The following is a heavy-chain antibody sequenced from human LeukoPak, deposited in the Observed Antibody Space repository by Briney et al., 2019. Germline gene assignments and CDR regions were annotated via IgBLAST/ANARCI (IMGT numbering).Heavy chain of an antibody. CDR1: GYTFTSYG. CDR3: ARDLGWFGEFLDY. CDR2: ISAYNGNT. J-gene: IGHJ4*02. D-gene: IGHD3-10*01. V-gene: IGHV1-18*01. Sequence: ASVKVSCKASGYTFTSYGISWVRQAPGQGLEWMGWISAYNGNTNYAQKLQGRVTMTRDTSTSTVYMELSSLRSEDTAVYYCARDLGWFGEFLDYWGQGTLVTVSS.